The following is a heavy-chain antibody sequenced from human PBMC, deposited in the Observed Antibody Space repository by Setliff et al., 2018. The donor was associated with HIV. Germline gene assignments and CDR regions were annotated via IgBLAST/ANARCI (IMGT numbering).Heavy chain of an antibody. CDR1: GGSLSGYY. CDR2: INHSGST. J-gene: IGHJ4*02. D-gene: IGHD6-13*01. CDR3: ARGRGSSSSWPIDY. V-gene: IGHV4-34*01. Sequence: SETLSLTCAVYGGSLSGYYWSWIRQPPGKGLEWFGEINHSGSTNYNPSLKSRVTISVDTSKNQFSLKLSSATAADTAVYFCARGRGSSSSWPIDYWGQGTLVTVSS.